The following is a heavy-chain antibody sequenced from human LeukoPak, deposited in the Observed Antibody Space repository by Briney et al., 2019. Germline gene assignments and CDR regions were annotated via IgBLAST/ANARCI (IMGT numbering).Heavy chain of an antibody. CDR3: ARGDNWNYNWFDP. D-gene: IGHD1-7*01. CDR2: ISAYNGYT. J-gene: IGHJ5*02. Sequence: ASVKVSCKASGYTFTNYGVSWVRQAPGQGLEWMGWISAYNGYTNYAQKFQFRVTMTTDTSTSTAYMELRSLTSDDTAVYYCARGDNWNYNWFDPWGQGTLVTVSS. CDR1: GYTFTNYG. V-gene: IGHV1-18*01.